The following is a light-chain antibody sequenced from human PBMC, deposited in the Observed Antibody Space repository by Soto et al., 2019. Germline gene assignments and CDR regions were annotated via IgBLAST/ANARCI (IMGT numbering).Light chain of an antibody. V-gene: IGKV3-20*01. CDR1: QSVCSRC. J-gene: IGKJ1*01. CDR3: QHYGTTPWT. CDR2: GAS. Sequence: ETMLTQSPGTLSLYPGERVTLSCRASQSVCSRCLAWYQQKPGQSPRLLIYGASTRATGIPDRFSGSGSGADFTLTISRLEPEDFAVYYCQHYGTTPWTFGQGTKVGIK.